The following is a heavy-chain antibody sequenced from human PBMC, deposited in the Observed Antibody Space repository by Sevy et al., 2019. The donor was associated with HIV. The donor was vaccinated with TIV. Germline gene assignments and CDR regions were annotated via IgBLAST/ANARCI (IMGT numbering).Heavy chain of an antibody. CDR1: GFTFNYYF. D-gene: IGHD3-10*01. CDR2: ISSHSSYI. Sequence: GGSLRLSCAASGFTFNYYFMNWVRQAPGKGLEWVSYISSHSSYIHYAHSVKGRFTISRDNAKNSLFLQMDSLRADDTAVYYCARGDYYGSLYYFDYWGQGALVTVSS. J-gene: IGHJ4*02. V-gene: IGHV3-21*01. CDR3: ARGDYYGSLYYFDY.